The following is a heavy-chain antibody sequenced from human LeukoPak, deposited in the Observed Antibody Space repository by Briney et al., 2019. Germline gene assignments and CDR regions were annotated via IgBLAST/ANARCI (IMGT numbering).Heavy chain of an antibody. CDR1: GFTVGSNY. Sequence: GGSLRLSCSASGFTVGSNYMSWVRQAPGKGLEWVSVIYSDDTTYYADSVKGRFTISRDNSKNTPHLQMNSLRAEDMAVYYCALSRYSSSSVWDFWGQGTLVTVSS. D-gene: IGHD6-6*01. CDR2: IYSDDTT. J-gene: IGHJ4*02. CDR3: ALSRYSSSSVWDF. V-gene: IGHV3-66*01.